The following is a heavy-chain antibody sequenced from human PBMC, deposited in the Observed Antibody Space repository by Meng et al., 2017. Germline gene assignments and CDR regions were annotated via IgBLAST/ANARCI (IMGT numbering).Heavy chain of an antibody. D-gene: IGHD7-27*01. CDR1: GFSLSTGGVG. CDR2: IYWDDDT. CDR3: AHRSSAWAFDS. Sequence: QITFKEAGPTLVNPTPTLKLTCTFYGFSLSTGGVGVGWIRQHPGKALEWLALIYWDDDTRYSPSLKSRLSITKDTSKNQVFLTMTNMDPVDTATYYCAHRSSAWAFDSWGQGTLVTVSS. J-gene: IGHJ4*02. V-gene: IGHV2-5*02.